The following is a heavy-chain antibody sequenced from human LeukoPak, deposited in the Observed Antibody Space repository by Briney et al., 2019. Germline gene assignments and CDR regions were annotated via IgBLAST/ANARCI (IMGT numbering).Heavy chain of an antibody. CDR1: GRHLSSYY. J-gene: IGHJ4*02. V-gene: IGHV4-59*07. CDR3: ARVGSGGFGVIEY. CDR2: IYYSGST. D-gene: IGHD3-10*01. Sequence: PADTLSLTCSLSGRHLSSYYWIWIRQPPGEGLEWIGYIYYSGSTNYNPSLKSRVTQSIDTHNNQLSLTQSSVTAPDTAVYYCARVGSGGFGVIEYSGEGALVT.